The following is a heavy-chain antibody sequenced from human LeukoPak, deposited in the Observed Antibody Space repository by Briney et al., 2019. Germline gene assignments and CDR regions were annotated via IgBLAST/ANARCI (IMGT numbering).Heavy chain of an antibody. Sequence: PSETLSLTCTVSGGSISSGSYYWSWIRQPAGKGLEWIGRIYTSGSTNYNPSLKSRVTISVDKSKNQFSLKLSSVTAADTAVYYCARALPMEWLSDYYYYMDVWGKGTTVTVSS. CDR3: ARALPMEWLSDYYYYMDV. J-gene: IGHJ6*03. V-gene: IGHV4-61*02. CDR1: GGSISSGSYY. CDR2: IYTSGST. D-gene: IGHD3-3*01.